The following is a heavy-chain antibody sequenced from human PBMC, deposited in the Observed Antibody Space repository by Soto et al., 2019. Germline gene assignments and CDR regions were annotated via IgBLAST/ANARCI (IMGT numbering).Heavy chain of an antibody. CDR1: GGSISSFY. J-gene: IGHJ4*02. V-gene: IGHV4-59*01. CDR2: IYYSGST. CDR3: ARVSRGRWYFDY. D-gene: IGHD6-19*01. Sequence: QVQLQESAPGLVKPSETLSLTCTASGGSISSFYWSWIRQPPGKGLEWIGFIYYSGSTKYNPPLNGRCTISVNTSKSQSSLKLTSVTAADTAVYYCARVSRGRWYFDYWGQGTLVTFSS.